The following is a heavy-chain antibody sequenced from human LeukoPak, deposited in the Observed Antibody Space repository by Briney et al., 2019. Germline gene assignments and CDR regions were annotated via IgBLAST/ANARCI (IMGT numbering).Heavy chain of an antibody. CDR1: GFTFSSYA. D-gene: IGHD1-26*01. V-gene: IGHV3-23*01. Sequence: GGPLRLSCAASGFTFSSYAMSWVRQAPGKGLEWVSAISGSGGSTYYADSVKGRFTISRDNAKNTLYLQMNSLRAEDTAVYYCARGVYRRFPNWFDPWGQGTLVTVSS. CDR3: ARGVYRRFPNWFDP. J-gene: IGHJ5*02. CDR2: ISGSGGST.